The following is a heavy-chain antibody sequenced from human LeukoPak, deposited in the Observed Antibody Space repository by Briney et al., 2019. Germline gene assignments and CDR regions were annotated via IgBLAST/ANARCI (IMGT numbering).Heavy chain of an antibody. Sequence: PSETLSLTCTVSGGSISSYYWSWIRQPAGKGLEWIGRIYTSGSTNYNPSLKSRVTMSVDTSKNQFSLKLSSVTAADTAVYYCARGVIAAAANWFDPWGQGTLVTVSS. CDR3: ARGVIAAAANWFDP. V-gene: IGHV4-4*07. CDR2: IYTSGST. J-gene: IGHJ5*02. CDR1: GGSISSYY. D-gene: IGHD6-25*01.